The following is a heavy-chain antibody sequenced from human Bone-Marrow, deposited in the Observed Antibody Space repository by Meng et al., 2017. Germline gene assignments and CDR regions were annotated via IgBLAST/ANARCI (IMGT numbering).Heavy chain of an antibody. CDR2: ISSSGDRS. CDR3: TLDTAMIN. D-gene: IGHD5-18*01. CDR1: GFTCRSYA. J-gene: IGHJ4*02. V-gene: IGHV3-23*04. Sequence: EVQPVAAGGGLTQPWGSLRLACAASGFTCRSYAMNWVRQAPGEGLELVSTISSSGDRSYYADSVEDRFTISRDNFKNTLYLRMNSLRAEDTAVYYCTLDTAMINWGQGTLVTVSS.